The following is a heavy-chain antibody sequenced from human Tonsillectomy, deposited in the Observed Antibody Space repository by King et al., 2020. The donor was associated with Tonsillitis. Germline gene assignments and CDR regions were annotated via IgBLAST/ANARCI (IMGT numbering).Heavy chain of an antibody. Sequence: VQLVESGGGVVQPGRSLRLSCAASGFTFSSYGMHWVRQAPGKGLEWVAVISYDGSNKYYADSVKGRFTISRDNSKNTLYLQMNSPRAEDTAVYYCAKDLVKGYSYGWGAFDIWGQGTMVTVSS. CDR2: ISYDGSNK. D-gene: IGHD5-18*01. CDR1: GFTFSSYG. V-gene: IGHV3-30*18. CDR3: AKDLVKGYSYGWGAFDI. J-gene: IGHJ3*02.